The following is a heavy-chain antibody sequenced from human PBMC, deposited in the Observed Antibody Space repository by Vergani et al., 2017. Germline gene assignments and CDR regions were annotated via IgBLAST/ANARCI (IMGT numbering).Heavy chain of an antibody. V-gene: IGHV3-30*02. CDR3: ARDLAYCHEGSCAL. CDR2: VLFDGSNE. J-gene: IGHJ4*02. CDR1: GFTFNRYG. D-gene: IGHD2-15*01. Sequence: QVQLVQSGGGVVQPGVSLRLSCVASGFTFNRYGMQWVRQAPGKGLEWVAYVLFDGSNEYYADSVKGRFIVSRDNSNDALYLQMNSLRTDDTAVYYCARDLAYCHEGSCALWGQGSVVTVSS.